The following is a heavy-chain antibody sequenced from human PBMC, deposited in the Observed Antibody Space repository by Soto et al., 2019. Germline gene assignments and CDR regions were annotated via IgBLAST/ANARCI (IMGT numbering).Heavy chain of an antibody. CDR1: GYTFTSYA. CDR2: INAGNGNT. D-gene: IGHD6-19*01. V-gene: IGHV1-3*01. CDR3: GTFWAGKGVWRNDY. Sequence: QVQLVQSGTEVKKPGASVKVSCKASGYTFTSYAMHWVRQAPGQRLEWMGWINAGNGNTKYSQKFQGRVTITRDTSASTAYMELSSLRSEDTAVYYCGTFWAGKGVWRNDYWGQGTLVTVSS. J-gene: IGHJ4*02.